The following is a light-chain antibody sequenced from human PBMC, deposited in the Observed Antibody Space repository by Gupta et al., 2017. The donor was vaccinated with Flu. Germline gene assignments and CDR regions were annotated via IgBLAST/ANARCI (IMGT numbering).Light chain of an antibody. Sequence: QSALTQPRHVSGSPGHSVPISCTGTSSDVGAYNYFSWYQLNPGKAPNVMVYDVTERPSGVPDRFSGSKSGNTASLTISGLQPEDEADYYCCSYAGSYTLIFGGGTKLTVL. CDR2: DVT. CDR3: CSYAGSYTLI. CDR1: SSDVGAYNY. V-gene: IGLV2-11*01. J-gene: IGLJ2*01.